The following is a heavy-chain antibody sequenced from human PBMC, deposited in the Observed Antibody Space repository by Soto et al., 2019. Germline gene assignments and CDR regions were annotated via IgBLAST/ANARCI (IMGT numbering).Heavy chain of an antibody. CDR1: GYTFTSYY. J-gene: IGHJ5*02. CDR2: INPSGGST. V-gene: IGHV1-46*01. CDR3: ARAPSMGVGATWFDH. D-gene: IGHD1-26*01. Sequence: ASVKVSCKASGYTFTSYYMHWVRQAPGQGLEWMGIINPSGGSTSYAQKFQGRVTMTRDTSTSTVYMELSSLRSEDTAVYYCARAPSMGVGATWFDHWGQGTLVTVSS.